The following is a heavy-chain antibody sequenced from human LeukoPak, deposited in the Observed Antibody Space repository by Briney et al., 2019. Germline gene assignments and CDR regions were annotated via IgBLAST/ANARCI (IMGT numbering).Heavy chain of an antibody. V-gene: IGHV4-30-2*01. J-gene: IGHJ4*02. CDR3: ARVSPTVSFDY. Sequence: SQTLSLTCAVSGGSISSGGYSWSWIRQPPGKGLEWIGYIYHSGSTYYNPSPKSRVTISVDRSKNQFSLKLSSVTAADTAVYYCARVSPTVSFDYWGQGTLVTVSS. D-gene: IGHD4-17*01. CDR1: GGSISSGGYS. CDR2: IYHSGST.